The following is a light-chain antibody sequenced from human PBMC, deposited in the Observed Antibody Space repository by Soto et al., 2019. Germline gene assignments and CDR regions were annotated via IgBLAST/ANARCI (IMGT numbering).Light chain of an antibody. CDR3: SSYAGSNNPVI. CDR2: EVS. Sequence: QSALTQPPSASGSPGQSVTISCTGTSSDVGGYNYVSWYQQHPGKAPKFLIFEVSRRPSGVPDRFSGSKSGNTASLTVSGLQVDDEADYYCSSYAGSNNPVIFGGGTKLTFL. V-gene: IGLV2-8*01. J-gene: IGLJ2*01. CDR1: SSDVGGYNY.